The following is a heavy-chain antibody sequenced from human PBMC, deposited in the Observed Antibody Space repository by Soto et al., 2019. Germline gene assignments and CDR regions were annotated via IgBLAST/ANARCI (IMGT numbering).Heavy chain of an antibody. Sequence: SETLSLTCTVSGGSISSYYWSWIRQPPGKGLEWIGYIYYSGSTNYNPSLKSRVTISVDTSKNQFSLKLSSVTAADTALYYCARVQEGGEGGLDYWGQGTLVTVSS. CDR3: ARVQEGGEGGLDY. CDR1: GGSISSYY. V-gene: IGHV4-59*01. D-gene: IGHD3-16*01. CDR2: IYYSGST. J-gene: IGHJ4*02.